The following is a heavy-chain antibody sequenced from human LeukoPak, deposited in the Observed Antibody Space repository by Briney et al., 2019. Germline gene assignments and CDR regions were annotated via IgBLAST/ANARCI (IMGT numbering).Heavy chain of an antibody. D-gene: IGHD3-10*01. CDR1: GDSVTSGGYY. J-gene: IGHJ4*02. Sequence: SQTLCLSCTVSGDSVTSGGYYWNWIRQHPGKGLEWVGYIYYRGSSNSNPSLKSRINISADTSKNQSTLKLKSLTAADTAIYYCARSGLYYPGSGSFDYWGQGALVTVSS. CDR2: IYYRGSS. CDR3: ARSGLYYPGSGSFDY. V-gene: IGHV4-31*03.